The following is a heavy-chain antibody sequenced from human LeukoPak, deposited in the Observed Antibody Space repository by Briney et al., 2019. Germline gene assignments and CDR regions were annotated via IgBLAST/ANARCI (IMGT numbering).Heavy chain of an antibody. CDR2: IYYSGTT. V-gene: IGHV4-61*05. CDR3: ARSEGIAAAVDY. J-gene: IGHJ4*02. CDR1: GGSISSSSYY. Sequence: SETLSLTCTVSGGSISSSSYYWGWIRQPPGKGLEWIGYIYYSGTTNYNPSLKSRVTISVDTSKNQFSLKLSSVTAADTAVYYCARSEGIAAAVDYWGQGTLVTVSS. D-gene: IGHD6-13*01.